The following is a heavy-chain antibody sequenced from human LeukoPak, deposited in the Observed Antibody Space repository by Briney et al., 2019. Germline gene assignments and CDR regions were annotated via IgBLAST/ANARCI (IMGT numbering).Heavy chain of an antibody. D-gene: IGHD1-1*01. J-gene: IGHJ1*01. CDR3: ATNPPGRTYLQD. V-gene: IGHV3-20*04. Sequence: PGGSLRLSCAASGFTFDDYGMTWVRQVPGKGPEWIAEINWIGDTTRYGDSVKGRFTISRDNAKNSLDLQINSLRVEDTAFYYCATNPPGRTYLQDWGQGTLVTVSS. CDR2: INWIGDTT. CDR1: GFTFDDYG.